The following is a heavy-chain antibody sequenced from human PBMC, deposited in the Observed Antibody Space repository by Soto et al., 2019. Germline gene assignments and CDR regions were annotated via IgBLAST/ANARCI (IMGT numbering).Heavy chain of an antibody. CDR1: GGSFSGYY. CDR2: INHSGST. Sequence: SETLSLTCAVHGGSFSGYYWSWIRQPPGKGLEWIGEINHSGSTNYNPSLKSRVTISVDTSKNQFSLKLSSVTAADTAVYSCARSFVLQPLAGMVVGAK. V-gene: IGHV4-34*01. J-gene: IGHJ6*04. CDR3: ARSFVLQPLAGMVV. D-gene: IGHD2-21*01.